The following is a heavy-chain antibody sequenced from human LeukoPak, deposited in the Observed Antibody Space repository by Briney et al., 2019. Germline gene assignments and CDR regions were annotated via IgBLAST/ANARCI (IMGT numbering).Heavy chain of an antibody. D-gene: IGHD6-19*01. CDR1: GVTFSRYN. Sequence: GGSLRLSCAGSGVTFSRYNMNWFRQAPGKGLERVSSISSSSRHIFYADSVKGRFTISRDNAKNSLFLQMNSLRAEDTAVYYCARDAQWLVPEGYYYYMDVWGKGTAVTVSS. J-gene: IGHJ6*03. CDR3: ARDAQWLVPEGYYYYMDV. CDR2: ISSSSRHI. V-gene: IGHV3-21*01.